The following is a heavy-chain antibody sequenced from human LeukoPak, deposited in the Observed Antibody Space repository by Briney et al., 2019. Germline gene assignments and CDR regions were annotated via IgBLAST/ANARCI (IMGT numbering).Heavy chain of an antibody. Sequence: ASVKVSCKASGYTFTSYGISWVRQAPGQGLEWMGWISAYNGNTNYAQKLQGRVTMTTDTSTSTAYMELRSLRSDDTAVYYCAGDVYDFWSGYVPLDAFDIWGQGTMVTVSS. J-gene: IGHJ3*02. CDR2: ISAYNGNT. CDR1: GYTFTSYG. CDR3: AGDVYDFWSGYVPLDAFDI. D-gene: IGHD3-3*01. V-gene: IGHV1-18*01.